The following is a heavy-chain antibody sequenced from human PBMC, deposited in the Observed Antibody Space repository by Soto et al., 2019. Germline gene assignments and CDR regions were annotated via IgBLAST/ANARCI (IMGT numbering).Heavy chain of an antibody. V-gene: IGHV3-48*02. J-gene: IGHJ2*01. D-gene: IGHD2-2*01. CDR3: EVASTSRNWDCDL. CDR2: ISSSSSPI. Sequence: EVQLVESGGGLVQPGGSLRLSCAASGFTFSSYSMNWVRRAPGKGLEWVSYISSSSSPIYYADSVKGRFTISRDNAKNSLYLEINSLRDEDTSVYYCEVASTSRNWDCDLWGSGTLVTVSS. CDR1: GFTFSSYS.